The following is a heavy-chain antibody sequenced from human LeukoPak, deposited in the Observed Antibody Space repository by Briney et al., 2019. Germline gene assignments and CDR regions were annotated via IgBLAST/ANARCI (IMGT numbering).Heavy chain of an antibody. CDR2: ISSNGGST. CDR3: VKRRGYSYDPTGYFQH. V-gene: IGHV3-64D*06. J-gene: IGHJ1*01. CDR1: GFTFSSYA. Sequence: GGYLRLSCSASGFTFSSYAMHWVRQAPGKGLEYVSAISSNGGSTYYADSVKGRFTISRDNSKNTLYLQMSSLRAEDTAVYYCVKRRGYSYDPTGYFQHWGQGTLVTVSS. D-gene: IGHD5-18*01.